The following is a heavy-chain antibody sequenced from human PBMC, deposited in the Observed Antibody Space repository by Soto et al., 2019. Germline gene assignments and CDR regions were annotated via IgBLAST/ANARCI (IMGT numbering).Heavy chain of an antibody. CDR2: ISSNGGST. V-gene: IGHV3-64*01. CDR3: ARSPIRTSHCFDY. D-gene: IGHD3-3*01. CDR1: GFTFSSYA. J-gene: IGHJ4*02. Sequence: RGSLRLSCAASGFTFSSYAMHWVRQAPGKGLEYVSAISSNGGSTYYANSVKGRFTISRDNSKNTLYLQSGSLRAEDMAVYYCARSPIRTSHCFDYWGQGTLVTVSS.